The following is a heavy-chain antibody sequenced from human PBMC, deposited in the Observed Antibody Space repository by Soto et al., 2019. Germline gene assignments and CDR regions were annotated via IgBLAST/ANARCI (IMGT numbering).Heavy chain of an antibody. Sequence: SETLSLTCTVSGGSISSGGYYWSWIRQHPGKGLEWIGYIYYSGSTNYNPSLKSRVTISVDTSKNQFSLKLTSVTAADTAVYYCARDKITGLFDYWGQGSLVTVSS. J-gene: IGHJ4*02. D-gene: IGHD2-8*02. CDR2: IYYSGST. CDR3: ARDKITGLFDY. CDR1: GGSISSGGYY. V-gene: IGHV4-31*03.